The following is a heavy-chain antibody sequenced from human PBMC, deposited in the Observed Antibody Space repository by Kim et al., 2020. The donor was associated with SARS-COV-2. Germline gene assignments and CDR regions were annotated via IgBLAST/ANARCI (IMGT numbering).Heavy chain of an antibody. V-gene: IGHV3-23*01. D-gene: IGHD3-22*01. CDR2: ISGSGGST. CDR3: AKEFYDSSGYYMEPGDAFDI. J-gene: IGHJ3*02. CDR1: GFTFSSYA. Sequence: GGSLRLSCAASGFTFSSYAMSWVRQAPGKGLEWVSAISGSGGSTYYADSVKGRFTISRDNSKNTLYLQMNSLRAEDTAVYYCAKEFYDSSGYYMEPGDAFDIWGQGTMVTVSS.